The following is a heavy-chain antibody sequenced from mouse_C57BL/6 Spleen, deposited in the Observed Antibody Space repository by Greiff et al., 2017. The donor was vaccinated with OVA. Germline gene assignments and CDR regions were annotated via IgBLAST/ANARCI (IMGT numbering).Heavy chain of an antibody. J-gene: IGHJ3*01. D-gene: IGHD3-2*02. CDR1: GYAFSSSW. V-gene: IGHV1-82*01. Sequence: VKLQQSGPELVKPGASVKISCKASGYAFSSSWMNWVKQRPGKGLEWIGRIYPGDGDTNYNGKFKGKATLTADKSSSTAYMQLSSLTSEDSAVYFCAKTAQAPWFAYWGQGTLVTVSA. CDR2: IYPGDGDT. CDR3: AKTAQAPWFAY.